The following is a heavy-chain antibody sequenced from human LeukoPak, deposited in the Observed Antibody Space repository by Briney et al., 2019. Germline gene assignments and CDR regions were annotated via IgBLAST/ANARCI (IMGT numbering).Heavy chain of an antibody. CDR3: ARDLGYSSGRGFDY. Sequence: PSETLSLTCTVSGGSISSYCWSWIRQPPGKGLEWIGYIYYSGSTNYNPSLKSRVTISVDTSKHQFFLKLSSVTAADTAVYYCARDLGYSSGRGFDYWGQGTLVTVSS. V-gene: IGHV4-59*01. D-gene: IGHD6-19*01. CDR1: GGSISSYC. J-gene: IGHJ4*02. CDR2: IYYSGST.